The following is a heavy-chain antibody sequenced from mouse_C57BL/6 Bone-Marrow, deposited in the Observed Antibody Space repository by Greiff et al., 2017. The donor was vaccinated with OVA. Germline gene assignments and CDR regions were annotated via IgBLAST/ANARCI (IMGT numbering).Heavy chain of an antibody. D-gene: IGHD2-4*01. CDR1: GFNIKDYY. CDR2: IDPEDGET. V-gene: IGHV14-2*01. Sequence: EVQLQQSGAELVKPGASVKLSCTASGFNIKDYYMHWVKQRTEQGLEWIGRIDPEDGETKYAPKFPGKATITADTSSNTAYLQLSSLTSEDTAVYYCARSGIYYDYDGGFAYWGQGTLVTVSA. J-gene: IGHJ3*01. CDR3: ARSGIYYDYDGGFAY.